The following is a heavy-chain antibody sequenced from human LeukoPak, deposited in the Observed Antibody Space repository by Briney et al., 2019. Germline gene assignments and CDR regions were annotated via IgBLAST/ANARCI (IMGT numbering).Heavy chain of an antibody. CDR3: ARDRSRVSDY. J-gene: IGHJ4*02. CDR2: IYSGGST. V-gene: IGHV3-53*01. Sequence: PGGSLRLSRAASGFTVSSNYMSWVRQAPGKGLEWVSVIYSGGSTYYADSVKGRFSIPRDNSKNTLYLQMNSLRAEDTAVYYCARDRSRVSDYWGQGTLVTVSS. CDR1: GFTVSSNY.